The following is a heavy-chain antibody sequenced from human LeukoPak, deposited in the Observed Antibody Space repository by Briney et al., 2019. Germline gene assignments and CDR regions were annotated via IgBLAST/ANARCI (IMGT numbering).Heavy chain of an antibody. CDR2: VSHSGSA. Sequence: PSETLSLTCTVSGGFISSYYWSWLRQPPGKGLEWIGYVSHSGSAEYNPSLESRVTISMDTSRNQFSLKMSSVTAADAARYYCARNPVAVAENFYFGMDFWGQGTTVAVSS. CDR1: GGFISSYY. D-gene: IGHD2-15*01. V-gene: IGHV4-59*01. J-gene: IGHJ6*02. CDR3: ARNPVAVAENFYFGMDF.